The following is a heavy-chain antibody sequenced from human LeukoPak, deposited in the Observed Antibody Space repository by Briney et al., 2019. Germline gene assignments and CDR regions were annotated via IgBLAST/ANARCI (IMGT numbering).Heavy chain of an antibody. CDR3: ARGRYSGLDF. CDR2: ICDRAKWFN. V-gene: IGHV6-1*01. Sequence: SQTRSLTLAFSADSVSSNLIAWNWISQSPSRGLEWLGSICDRAKWFNYYAVAVGGLINFNVDTSTTQLSQQLHSVTPQDTTVYYCARGRYSGLDFWGQGTMVTVSS. D-gene: IGHD1-14*01. CDR1: ADSVSSNLIA. J-gene: IGHJ3*01.